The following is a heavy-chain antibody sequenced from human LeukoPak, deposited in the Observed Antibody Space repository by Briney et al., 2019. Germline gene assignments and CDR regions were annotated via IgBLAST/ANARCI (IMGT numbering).Heavy chain of an antibody. D-gene: IGHD6-19*01. J-gene: IGHJ4*02. CDR3: AKYGNSGWVIDN. CDR1: GGSFSGYY. CDR2: INHSGST. V-gene: IGHV4-34*01. Sequence: SETLSLTCAVYGGSFSGYYWSWIRQPPGKGLEWIGEINHSGSTNYNPSLKSRVTISVDTSKNQFSLKLSSVTAADTAVYYCAKYGNSGWVIDNWGQGTLVTVSS.